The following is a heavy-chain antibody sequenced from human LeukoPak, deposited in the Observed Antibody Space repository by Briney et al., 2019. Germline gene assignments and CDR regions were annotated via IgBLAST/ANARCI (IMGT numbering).Heavy chain of an antibody. Sequence: PGGTLRLSCAASEFTFSSYHMSWVRQAPGKGLEWVSAISPSSGSTYYADSVKGRFTISRDNSKNTLFLQMNSLRAEDTAVYYCAKDGVLRYFDSYYMDVWGKGTTVTISS. CDR2: ISPSSGST. D-gene: IGHD3-9*01. CDR1: EFTFSSYH. J-gene: IGHJ6*03. V-gene: IGHV3-23*01. CDR3: AKDGVLRYFDSYYMDV.